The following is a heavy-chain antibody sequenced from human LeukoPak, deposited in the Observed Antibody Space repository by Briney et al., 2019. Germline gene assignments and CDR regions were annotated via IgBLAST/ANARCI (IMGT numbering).Heavy chain of an antibody. CDR1: GFTFGDYA. CDR3: TRVGDRDRGYSYGYLDP. Sequence: GGSLRLSCTASGFTFGDYAMSWFRQAPGKGLEGVGFIRSKAYGGTTEYAASVKGRFTISRDDSKSIAYLQMNSLKTEDTAVYYCTRVGDRDRGYSYGYLDPWGQGTLVTVSS. J-gene: IGHJ5*02. D-gene: IGHD5-18*01. CDR2: IRSKAYGGTT. V-gene: IGHV3-49*03.